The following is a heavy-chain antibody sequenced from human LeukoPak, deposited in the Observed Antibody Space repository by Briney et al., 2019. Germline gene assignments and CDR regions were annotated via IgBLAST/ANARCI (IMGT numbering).Heavy chain of an antibody. V-gene: IGHV1-69*01. Sequence: SVKVSCKASGGTFSSYAISWVRQAPGQGLEWIGGIIPSFGTANYAQKFQGRVTITAAESRSTAYMELSSLRSEDTAVYYCAKSHVLRYFTWLNLGAFDIWGQGTMVTVSS. CDR2: IIPSFGTA. CDR3: AKSHVLRYFTWLNLGAFDI. J-gene: IGHJ3*02. CDR1: GGTFSSYA. D-gene: IGHD3-9*01.